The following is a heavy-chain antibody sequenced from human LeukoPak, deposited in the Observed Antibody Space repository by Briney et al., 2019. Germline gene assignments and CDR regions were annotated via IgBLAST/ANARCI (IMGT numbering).Heavy chain of an antibody. J-gene: IGHJ4*02. V-gene: IGHV3-30-3*01. CDR3: ARDVEYYFDY. Sequence: GGSLRLSCAASGFTFSNYWMTWVRQAPGKGLEWVAVISYDGSNKYYADSVKGRFTISRDNSKNTLYLQMNSLRAEDTAVYYCARDVEYYFDYWGQGTLVTVSS. CDR2: ISYDGSNK. CDR1: GFTFSNYW. D-gene: IGHD5-24*01.